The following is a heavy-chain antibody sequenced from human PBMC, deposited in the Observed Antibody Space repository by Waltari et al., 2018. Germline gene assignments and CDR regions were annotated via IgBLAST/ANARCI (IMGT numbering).Heavy chain of an antibody. J-gene: IGHJ5*02. CDR1: GGTFSSYA. Sequence: QVQLVQSGAEVKKPGSSVKVSCKASGGTFSSYAISWVRQAPGQGLEWMGGIIPIFGTANYAQKFQGRVTITADESTSTAYMELSSLRLEDMSVYYCARDRYSSIQVKSGFDPLVQGTLFTVSS. D-gene: IGHD6-13*01. CDR3: ARDRYSSIQVKSGFDP. V-gene: IGHV1-69*01. CDR2: IIPIFGTA.